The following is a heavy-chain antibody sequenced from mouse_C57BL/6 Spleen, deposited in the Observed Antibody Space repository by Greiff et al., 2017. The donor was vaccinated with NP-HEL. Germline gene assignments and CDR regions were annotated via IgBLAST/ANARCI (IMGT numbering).Heavy chain of an antibody. V-gene: IGHV5-17*01. CDR1: GFTFSDYG. D-gene: IGHD3-3*01. Sequence: EVKVVESGGGLVKPGGSLKLSCAASGFTFSDYGMHWVRQAPEKGLEWVAYISSGSSTIYYADTVKGRFTISRDNAKNTLFLQMTSLRSEDTSMYYCARPLFRDYAMDYWGQGTSVTVSS. J-gene: IGHJ4*01. CDR2: ISSGSSTI. CDR3: ARPLFRDYAMDY.